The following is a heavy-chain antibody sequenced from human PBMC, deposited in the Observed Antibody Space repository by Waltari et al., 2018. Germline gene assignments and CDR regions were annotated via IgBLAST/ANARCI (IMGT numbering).Heavy chain of an antibody. V-gene: IGHV3-49*03. Sequence: EVQLVESGGGLVQPGRSLRLSCTASGFTFGDYAMSWFRQAPGKGLEWVGFIRSKAYGGTTEYAASVKGRFTISRDDSKSIAYLQMNSLKTEDTAVYYCTRDESPKYSSGWYQREYYYYGMDVWGQGP. J-gene: IGHJ6*02. D-gene: IGHD6-19*01. CDR2: IRSKAYGGTT. CDR1: GFTFGDYA. CDR3: TRDESPKYSSGWYQREYYYYGMDV.